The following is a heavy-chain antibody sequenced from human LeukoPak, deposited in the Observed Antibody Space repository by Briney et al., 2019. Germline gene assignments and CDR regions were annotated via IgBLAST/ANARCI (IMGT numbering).Heavy chain of an antibody. CDR3: ARVDYDSSGYYSY. J-gene: IGHJ4*02. D-gene: IGHD3-22*01. CDR1: GGSFSGYY. Sequence: SETLSLTCAVYGGSFSGYYWSWIRQPPGKGLEWIGEIYHSGSTNYNPSLKSRVTISVDKSKNQFSLKLSSVTAADTAVYYCARVDYDSSGYYSYWGQGTLVTVSS. V-gene: IGHV4-34*01. CDR2: IYHSGST.